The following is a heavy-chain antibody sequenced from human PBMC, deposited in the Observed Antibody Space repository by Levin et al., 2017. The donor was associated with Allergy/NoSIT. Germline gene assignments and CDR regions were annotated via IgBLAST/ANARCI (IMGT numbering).Heavy chain of an antibody. CDR1: GGSISSGDYY. Sequence: SETLSLTCTVSGGSISSGDYYWSWIRQPPGTGLEWIGYIFYSGSTYYNPSLKSRVTISVDTSKNQFSLKLSSVTAADTAVYYCARVGRYYDSSTYYEWFDPWGQGTLVTVSS. D-gene: IGHD3-22*01. CDR2: IFYSGST. J-gene: IGHJ5*02. V-gene: IGHV4-30-4*01. CDR3: ARVGRYYDSSTYYEWFDP.